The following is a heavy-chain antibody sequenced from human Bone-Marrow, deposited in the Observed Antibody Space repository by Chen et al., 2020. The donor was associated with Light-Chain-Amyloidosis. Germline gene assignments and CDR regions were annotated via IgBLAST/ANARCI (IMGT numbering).Heavy chain of an antibody. CDR3: VIHGVPSAPYYYYMDI. Sequence: QLHLQESGPGLVKPLETLSLTCTVSGSSISGSRNFWGWVRQAPGKGLEWIANTFHGGSTYYNPSLKSRVTISLDTFKNQFSLSLASVTAADTAIYYCVIHGVPSAPYYYYMDIWGEGTTVTVS. V-gene: IGHV4-39*01. J-gene: IGHJ6*03. CDR2: TFHGGST. CDR1: GSSISGSRNF. D-gene: IGHD2-2*01.